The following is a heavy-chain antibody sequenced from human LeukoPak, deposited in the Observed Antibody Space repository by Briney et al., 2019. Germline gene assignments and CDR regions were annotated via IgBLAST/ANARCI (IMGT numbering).Heavy chain of an antibody. CDR2: IKQDGSEK. J-gene: IGHJ6*03. CDR1: GFTFSNYW. CDR3: ARADSSGWYDWYYMDV. D-gene: IGHD6-19*01. V-gene: IGHV3-7*01. Sequence: GGSLRLSCAASGFTFSNYWMNWVRQAPGKGLEWVANIKQDGSEKYYVDSVEGRFTVSRDNTKNTLYLQMNSLRAEDTAVYYCARADSSGWYDWYYMDVWGKGTTVTVSS.